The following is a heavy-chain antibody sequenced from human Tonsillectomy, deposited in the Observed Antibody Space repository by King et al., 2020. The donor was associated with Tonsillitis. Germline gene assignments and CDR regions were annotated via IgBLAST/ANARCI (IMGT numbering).Heavy chain of an antibody. Sequence: QLQESGPGLVKPSETLSLTCNVSGDSISRSDYFWGWIRQPPGKGLEWMGSMYYSGSGYYSPSLKSRSTISVDTSKNQFSLKLYSVTAADTAGYYCARQYSTSWPTGPVFDPWGQGTLVTVSS. CDR2: MYYSGSG. V-gene: IGHV4-39*01. CDR3: ARQYSTSWPTGPVFDP. CDR1: GDSISRSDYF. J-gene: IGHJ5*02. D-gene: IGHD2-2*01.